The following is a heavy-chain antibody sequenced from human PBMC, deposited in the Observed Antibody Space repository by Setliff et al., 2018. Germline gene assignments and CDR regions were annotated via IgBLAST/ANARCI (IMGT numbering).Heavy chain of an antibody. D-gene: IGHD5-12*01. CDR1: GGTFSNYG. J-gene: IGHJ6*03. V-gene: IGHV1-69*05. CDR3: AREGVDTRSSTGYRYYMDV. CDR2: TIPLFGTT. Sequence: SVKVSCKASGGTFSNYGVSWVRQAPGQGLEWMGGTIPLFGTTDYAQKFHGRVTIITDESTSTAYMELSRLTSDDTAVYYCAREGVDTRSSTGYRYYMDVWGQGTTVTVSS.